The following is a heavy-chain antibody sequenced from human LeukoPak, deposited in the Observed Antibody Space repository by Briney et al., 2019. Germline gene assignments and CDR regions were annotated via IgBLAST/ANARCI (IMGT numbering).Heavy chain of an antibody. D-gene: IGHD2-15*01. Sequence: GGSLRLSCAASGFTFSSYWMSWVRQAPGKGLERVANIKQDGSEKYYVDSVKGRFTISRDNAKNSLYLQMNSLRAEDTAVYYCARGTLGYCSGGSCRNYYYYYYMDVWGKGTTVTVSS. J-gene: IGHJ6*03. V-gene: IGHV3-7*01. CDR1: GFTFSSYW. CDR2: IKQDGSEK. CDR3: ARGTLGYCSGGSCRNYYYYYYMDV.